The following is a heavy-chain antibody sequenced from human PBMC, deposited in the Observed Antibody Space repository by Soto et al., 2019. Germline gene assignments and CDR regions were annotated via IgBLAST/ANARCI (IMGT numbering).Heavy chain of an antibody. CDR1: GYTFTNYA. CDR2: INAGNGNT. J-gene: IGHJ4*02. CDR3: ARGGVFFFAAPTNPFDY. V-gene: IGHV1-3*01. Sequence: ASVKVSCKASGYTFTNYAIHWVRQAPGQRLEWMGWINAGNGNTKYSQKFQGRVTITRDTSASTAYMELSSLRSEDTAVYYCARGGVFFFAAPTNPFDYWGQGTLVTVSS. D-gene: IGHD3-10*01.